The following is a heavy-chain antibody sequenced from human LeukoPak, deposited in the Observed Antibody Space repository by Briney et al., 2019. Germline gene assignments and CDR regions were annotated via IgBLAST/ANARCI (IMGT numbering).Heavy chain of an antibody. CDR1: GGDFSGYY. J-gene: IGHJ4*02. Sequence: SETLSLTCAVYGGDFSGYYWSWIRQPPGKRLEWIGEINHSGSTNYNPSLKSRLTISVDTSKNQFSLKLSSVTAADTAVYYCAGGYSIDYFDYWGQGTLVTVPS. D-gene: IGHD5-18*01. V-gene: IGHV4-34*01. CDR2: INHSGST. CDR3: AGGYSIDYFDY.